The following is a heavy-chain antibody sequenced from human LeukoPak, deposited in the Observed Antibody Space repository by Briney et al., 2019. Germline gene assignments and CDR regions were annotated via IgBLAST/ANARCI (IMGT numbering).Heavy chain of an antibody. V-gene: IGHV3-23*01. Sequence: QPGGSLRLSCAASGFTFSTYAMNWVRQAPGKGLEWVSTISSSGGTTYYADSVKGRFTISRDNSNNTLYLQMNSLRAEDTAVYYCAKDGGQYGSGVSPGMDVWGQGTTVTVSS. D-gene: IGHD3-10*01. J-gene: IGHJ6*02. CDR2: ISSSGGTT. CDR3: AKDGGQYGSGVSPGMDV. CDR1: GFTFSTYA.